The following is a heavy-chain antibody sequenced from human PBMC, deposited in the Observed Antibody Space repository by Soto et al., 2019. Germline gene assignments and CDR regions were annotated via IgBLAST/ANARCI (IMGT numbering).Heavy chain of an antibody. CDR1: GFVFGNYA. CDR2: IGHDGVNK. V-gene: IGHV3-30*04. J-gene: IGHJ4*02. D-gene: IGHD1-20*01. CDR3: ARDPVPGIPDYFDE. Sequence: QVRLVESGGGVVQPGRSLRLSCAASGFVFGNYAMHWVRQAPGKGPEWGTVIGHDGVNKYYADSVRGRFTISRDDSKNTLYLEMNSLRVEDSAVYYCARDPVPGIPDYFDEWGQGTLVTVSS.